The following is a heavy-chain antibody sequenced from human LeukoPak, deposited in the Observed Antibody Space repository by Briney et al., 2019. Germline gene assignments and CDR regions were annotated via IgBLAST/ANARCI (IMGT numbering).Heavy chain of an antibody. V-gene: IGHV4-34*01. D-gene: IGHD2-15*01. J-gene: IGHJ5*02. Sequence: SETLSLTCAVYGGSFSGYYWSWIRQPPGKGLEWIGEINHSGSTNYNPSLKSRVTISVDTSKNQFSLKLSSVTAADTAMYYCARGRRKIKIGYCSGGSCYRADWFDPWGQGTLVTVSS. CDR3: ARGRRKIKIGYCSGGSCYRADWFDP. CDR2: INHSGST. CDR1: GGSFSGYY.